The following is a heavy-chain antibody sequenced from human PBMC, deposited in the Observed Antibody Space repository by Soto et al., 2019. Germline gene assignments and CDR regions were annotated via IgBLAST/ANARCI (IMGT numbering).Heavy chain of an antibody. V-gene: IGHV5-51*01. CDR2: IYPGDSDT. CDR1: GYSFTSYW. Sequence: GESLKISCKGSGYSFTSYWIGWVRQMPGKGLEWMGIIYPGDSDTRYSPSFQGQVTSSADKSISTAYLQWSSLKASDTAMYYCARTRNYYDSSGYWSPFDYWGQGTLVTVSS. D-gene: IGHD3-22*01. CDR3: ARTRNYYDSSGYWSPFDY. J-gene: IGHJ4*02.